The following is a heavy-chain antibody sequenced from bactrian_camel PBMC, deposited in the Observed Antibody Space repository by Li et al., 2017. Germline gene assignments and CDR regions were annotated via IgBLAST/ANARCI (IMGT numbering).Heavy chain of an antibody. V-gene: IGHV3S57*01. J-gene: IGHJ4*01. Sequence: VQLVESGGGSVEAGGSLKLSCAASRGIFTSCGMAWYRQAPGKERELVATINRYGSTYYADPVKGRFTISRDNAKNTLYLQMNSLKTDDTAVYYCAAGITSRHNVGYCFPDKYYGQGTQVTVS. D-gene: IGHD5*01. CDR2: INRYGST. CDR1: RGIFTSCG.